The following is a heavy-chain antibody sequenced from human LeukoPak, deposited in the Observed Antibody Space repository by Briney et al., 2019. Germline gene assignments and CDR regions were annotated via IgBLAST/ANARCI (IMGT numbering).Heavy chain of an antibody. V-gene: IGHV4-38-2*02. Sequence: PSETLSLTCTVSGYSIRSGFYWGWIRQPPGKGLEWIGNIYHSGITYYTPSLKSRVTISVDTSKNQFYLKLSSVTAADTAVYYCARDTYYYDSSGPKYDYWGQGTLVTVSS. CDR3: ARDTYYYDSSGPKYDY. CDR1: GYSIRSGFY. D-gene: IGHD3-22*01. J-gene: IGHJ4*02. CDR2: IYHSGIT.